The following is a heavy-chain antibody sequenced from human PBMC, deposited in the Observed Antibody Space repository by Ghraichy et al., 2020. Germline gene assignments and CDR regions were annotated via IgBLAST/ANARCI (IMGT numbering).Heavy chain of an antibody. CDR2: ISSDEKTK. V-gene: IGHV3-30*03. Sequence: GGSLRLSCEASGFTFSRYGIHWVRQAPGRGLEWVALISSDEKTKYYTDSVKGRFIISRDNSENTLFLEMNRLRTEDTGMYYCARGEDGSPDYWGQGILVIVSS. J-gene: IGHJ4*02. D-gene: IGHD1-26*01. CDR1: GFTFSRYG. CDR3: ARGEDGSPDY.